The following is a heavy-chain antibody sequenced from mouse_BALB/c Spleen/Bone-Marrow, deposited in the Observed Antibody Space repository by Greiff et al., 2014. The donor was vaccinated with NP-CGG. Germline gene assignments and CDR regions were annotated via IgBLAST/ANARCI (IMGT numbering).Heavy chain of an antibody. CDR2: INPSNGRT. J-gene: IGHJ3*01. V-gene: IGHV1S81*02. D-gene: IGHD2-1*01. CDR1: GYTFTSYW. CDR3: ARDYGNYQRFAY. Sequence: QVQLQQSGAELVKPGASVKLSCKASGYTFTSYWMHWGKQRPGQGLEWIGEINPSNGRTNSNEKFKIKATLTVDKSSSTAYIQLSSLTSEDSAVYYCARDYGNYQRFAYWGQGTLVTVSA.